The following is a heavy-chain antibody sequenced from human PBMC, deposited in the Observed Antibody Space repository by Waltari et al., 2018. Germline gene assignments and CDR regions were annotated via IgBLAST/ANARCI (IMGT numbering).Heavy chain of an antibody. V-gene: IGHV1-69*05. CDR1: GGTFSSYA. CDR2: IIPILGTA. Sequence: QVQLVQSGAEVKKPGSSVKVSCKASGGTFSSYAISWVRQAPGQGLEWMGGIIPILGTANYAQKFQGRVTITTDESTSTAYMELSSLRSEDTAVYYCARGTYYYGSGSLYYYYYMDVWGKGTTVTVSS. J-gene: IGHJ6*03. D-gene: IGHD3-10*01. CDR3: ARGTYYYGSGSLYYYYYMDV.